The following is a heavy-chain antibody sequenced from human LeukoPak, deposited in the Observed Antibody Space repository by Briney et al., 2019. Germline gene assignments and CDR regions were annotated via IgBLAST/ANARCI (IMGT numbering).Heavy chain of an antibody. D-gene: IGHD1-26*01. J-gene: IGHJ3*02. Sequence: KPSETLSLTCTVSGGSISSYYWSWLRQPPGKGLEWLGYIYYSGSTNYNPSLKSRVTISVDTSKNQFSLKLSSVTAADTAVYYCARERGGSYYSDAFDIWGQGTMVTVSS. CDR2: IYYSGST. V-gene: IGHV4-59*01. CDR1: GGSISSYY. CDR3: ARERGGSYYSDAFDI.